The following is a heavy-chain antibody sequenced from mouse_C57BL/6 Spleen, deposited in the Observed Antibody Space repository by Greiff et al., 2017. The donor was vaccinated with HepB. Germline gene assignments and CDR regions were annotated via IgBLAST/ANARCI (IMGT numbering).Heavy chain of an antibody. J-gene: IGHJ1*03. Sequence: VQLQQPGAELVKPGASVKMSCKASGYTFTSYWITWVKQRPGQGLEWIGDIYPGSGSTNYNEKFKSKATLAVDTSSSTAYMQLSSLTSEDSAVYYCARNYYGSSYFYWYFDVWGTGTTVTVSS. CDR2: IYPGSGST. CDR1: GYTFTSYW. V-gene: IGHV1-55*01. CDR3: ARNYYGSSYFYWYFDV. D-gene: IGHD1-1*01.